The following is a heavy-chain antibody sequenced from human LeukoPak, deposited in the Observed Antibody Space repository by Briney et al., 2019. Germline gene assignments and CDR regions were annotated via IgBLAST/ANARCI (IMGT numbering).Heavy chain of an antibody. CDR3: ARDRRFGAGMDV. D-gene: IGHD3-10*01. J-gene: IGHJ6*04. Sequence: SETLSLTCSVSGVSISSGSNYWSWIRQPAGKGLEWIGRIYTSGSTNYNPSLKSRVTISVDTSKNQFSLKLSSVTAADTAVYYCARDRRFGAGMDVWGKGTTVTISS. CDR2: IYTSGST. V-gene: IGHV4-61*02. CDR1: GVSISSGSNY.